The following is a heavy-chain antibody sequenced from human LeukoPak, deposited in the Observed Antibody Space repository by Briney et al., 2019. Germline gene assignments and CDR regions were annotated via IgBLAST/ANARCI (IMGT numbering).Heavy chain of an antibody. D-gene: IGHD3-16*02. Sequence: GSLRLSCVASGFTFRTYGMHWVRQAPGKGLDWVAFIWYDGGNKYYADSVKGRFTISRDNSKNTLNLQMNSLRPEDTAVYYCAKDYFMITFGGVIRWGQGTLVTVSS. CDR3: AKDYFMITFGGVIR. V-gene: IGHV3-30*02. CDR2: IWYDGGNK. J-gene: IGHJ4*02. CDR1: GFTFRTYG.